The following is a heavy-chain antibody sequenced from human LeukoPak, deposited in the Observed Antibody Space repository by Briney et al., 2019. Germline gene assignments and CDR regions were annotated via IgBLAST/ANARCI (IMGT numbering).Heavy chain of an antibody. Sequence: ASVKVSCKASGYTFISYDINWVRQAPGQGLEWMGWMNPNSGNTGYAQKFQGRVTITRSTSISTAYMELSSLRSDDTAVYYCVRAMAPLDTFNYQYAMDVWGQGTMVTVSS. D-gene: IGHD5-24*01. J-gene: IGHJ6*02. CDR2: MNPNSGNT. CDR3: VRAMAPLDTFNYQYAMDV. V-gene: IGHV1-8*03. CDR1: GYTFISYD.